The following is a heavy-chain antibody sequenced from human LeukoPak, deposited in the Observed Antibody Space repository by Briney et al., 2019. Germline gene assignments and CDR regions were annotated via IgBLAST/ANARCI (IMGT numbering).Heavy chain of an antibody. CDR1: GFTVRMNY. Sequence: GGSLRLSCAASGFTVRMNYMSWVRQAPGKGLEWVSLIYSGGSTYYADPVKGRFTISRDNSKDTLYLQMNSLRGEDTAVYYCARAGLGGHDAFAIWGQRTMVTVSS. CDR3: ARAGLGGHDAFAI. D-gene: IGHD3-10*01. J-gene: IGHJ3*02. V-gene: IGHV3-53*01. CDR2: IYSGGST.